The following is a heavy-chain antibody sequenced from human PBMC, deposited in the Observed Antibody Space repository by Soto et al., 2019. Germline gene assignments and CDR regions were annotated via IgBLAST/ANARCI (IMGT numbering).Heavy chain of an antibody. CDR2: IYHSGST. J-gene: IGHJ4*02. CDR3: ARDGKATINY. D-gene: IGHD4-4*01. CDR1: GYSISSGYY. V-gene: IGHV4-38-2*02. Sequence: KASETLSLTCSVSGYSISSGYYWGWIRQPPGKGLEWIGSIYHSGSTYYNPSLKSRVTISVDTSKNQFSLKLSSVTAADTAVYYCARDGKATINYWGQGTLVTVSS.